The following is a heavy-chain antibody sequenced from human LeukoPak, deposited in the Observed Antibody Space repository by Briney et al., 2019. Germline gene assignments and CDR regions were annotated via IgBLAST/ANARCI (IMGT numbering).Heavy chain of an antibody. Sequence: GGSLRLSCAASGFTFSSYGMSWVRQAPGKGLEWVSYIRGSGVSIYYADSVKGRFTISRDNSKNTLYLQMNSLRAEDTAVYYCAKDFGAEREDAFDIWGQGTMVTVSS. D-gene: IGHD3-10*01. CDR3: AKDFGAEREDAFDI. V-gene: IGHV3-23*01. CDR2: IRGSGVSI. CDR1: GFTFSSYG. J-gene: IGHJ3*02.